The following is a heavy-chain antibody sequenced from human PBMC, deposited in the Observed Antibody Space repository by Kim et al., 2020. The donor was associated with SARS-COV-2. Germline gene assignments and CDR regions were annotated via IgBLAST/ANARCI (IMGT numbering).Heavy chain of an antibody. CDR1: GFTFSNAW. CDR3: RTHPLLWVGESRDAFDI. Sequence: GGSLRLSCAASGFTFSNAWMSWVRQAPGKGLEWVARIKSKTDGGTTDYSAHVKGRFTISRDDSKNTLYMQMNSLKNEDTAVYYSRTHPLLWVGESRDAFDIWGQGTMVTVSS. J-gene: IGHJ3*02. CDR2: IKSKTDGGTT. D-gene: IGHD3-10*01. V-gene: IGHV3-15*01.